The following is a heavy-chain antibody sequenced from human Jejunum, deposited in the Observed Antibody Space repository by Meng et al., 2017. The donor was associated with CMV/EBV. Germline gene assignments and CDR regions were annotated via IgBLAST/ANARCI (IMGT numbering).Heavy chain of an antibody. J-gene: IGHJ4*02. CDR2: INGGNGNP. Sequence: KASGYSLSNNVMHWVRQAPGQRLEWMGWINGGNGNPEYSQNFQGRVTFTRDTSASTAYMELSSLTSEDTAVYYCAREGTVAGLDLDDWGQGTLVTVSS. CDR1: GYSLSNNV. CDR3: AREGTVAGLDLDD. V-gene: IGHV1-3*01. D-gene: IGHD6-19*01.